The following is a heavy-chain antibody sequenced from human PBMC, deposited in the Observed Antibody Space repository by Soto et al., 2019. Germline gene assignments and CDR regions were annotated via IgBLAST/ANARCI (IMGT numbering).Heavy chain of an antibody. CDR1: GFTFDDYA. CDR2: INWNSGSI. J-gene: IGHJ4*02. V-gene: IGHV3-9*01. CDR3: VKDQTAVWFGGGNFDS. Sequence: EVQLEESGGDVVQPGRSLRLSCAASGFTFDDYAMHWVRKVPGKGLEWVSGINWNSGSIGYADAVKGRFIISRDNAKNSLSRQMIGLRAEDTAFYSCVKDQTAVWFGGGNFDSWGQGILVTVSS. D-gene: IGHD3-16*01.